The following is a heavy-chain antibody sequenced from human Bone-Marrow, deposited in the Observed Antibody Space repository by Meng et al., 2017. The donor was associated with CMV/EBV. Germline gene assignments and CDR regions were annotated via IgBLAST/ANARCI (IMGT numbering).Heavy chain of an antibody. J-gene: IGHJ6*02. D-gene: IGHD4-11*01. V-gene: IGHV4-34*01. CDR1: GGSFSGYY. Sequence: GSLRLSCAVYGGSFSGYYWSWIRQPPGKGLEWIGEINHSGSTNYNPSLKSRVTISVDTSKNQFSLKLSSVTAADTAVYYCARGSRTTVTRYYYYYYYGMDVWGQGTTVTVSS. CDR3: ARGSRTTVTRYYYYYYYGMDV. CDR2: INHSGST.